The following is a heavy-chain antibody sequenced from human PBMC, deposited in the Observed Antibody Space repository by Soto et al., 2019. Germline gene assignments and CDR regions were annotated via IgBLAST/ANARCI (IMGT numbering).Heavy chain of an antibody. D-gene: IGHD3-10*01. Sequence: SETLSLTCTVSGGSISSSSYYWGWIRQPPGKGLEWIGSIYYSGSTYYNPSLKSRVTISVDTSKNQFSLKLSSVTAADTAVYCCARPGQEVLLWFGDTAFDIWGQGTMVTVSS. V-gene: IGHV4-39*01. J-gene: IGHJ3*02. CDR1: GGSISSSSYY. CDR3: ARPGQEVLLWFGDTAFDI. CDR2: IYYSGST.